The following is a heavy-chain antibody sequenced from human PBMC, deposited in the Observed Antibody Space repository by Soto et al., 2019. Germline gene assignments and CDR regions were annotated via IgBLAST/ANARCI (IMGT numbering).Heavy chain of an antibody. J-gene: IGHJ6*02. CDR1: GFTFSSYE. Sequence: GGSLRLSCAASGFTFSSYEMNWVRQAPGKGLEWVSYISSSGSTIYYADSVKGRFTISRDNAKNSLYLQMNSLRAEDTDVYYCARDHKGGYYYYGMDVWGQGTTVTVSS. V-gene: IGHV3-48*03. CDR3: ARDHKGGYYYYGMDV. CDR2: ISSSGSTI.